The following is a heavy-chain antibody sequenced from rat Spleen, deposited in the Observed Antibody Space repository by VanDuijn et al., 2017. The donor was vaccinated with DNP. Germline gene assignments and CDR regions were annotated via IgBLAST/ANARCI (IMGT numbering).Heavy chain of an antibody. CDR1: GFTFSDYY. J-gene: IGHJ2*01. V-gene: IGHV5-22*01. CDR3: TRHVLPLRVWDY. D-gene: IGHD1-4*01. CDR2: IRFDGGST. Sequence: EVQLVESGGGIVQPGRSLKLSCAASGFTFSDYYMAWVRQAPTKGLEWVAYIRFDGGSTYYGDSVKGRFTISRDNAKSTLFLQMNSLRFEDTATYYCTRHVLPLRVWDYWGQGVMVTVSS.